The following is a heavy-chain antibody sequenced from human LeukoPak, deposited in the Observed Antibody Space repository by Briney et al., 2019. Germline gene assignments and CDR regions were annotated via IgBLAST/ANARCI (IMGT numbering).Heavy chain of an antibody. CDR2: ISAYNGNT. V-gene: IGHV1-18*01. CDR1: GYTFTSYG. Sequence: GASVKVSCKASGYTFTSYGISWVRQAPGQALEWMGWISAYNGNTKYAQKLQGRVTMTTETSTSTAYMELRSLTSDDTAVYFCARDHSSSWYYFDYWGQGTLVTVSS. CDR3: ARDHSSSWYYFDY. J-gene: IGHJ4*02. D-gene: IGHD6-13*01.